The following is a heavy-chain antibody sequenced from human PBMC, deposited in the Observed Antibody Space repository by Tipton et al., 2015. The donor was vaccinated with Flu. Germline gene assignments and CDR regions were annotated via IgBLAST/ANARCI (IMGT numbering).Heavy chain of an antibody. CDR1: GDSVSSDYY. CDR2: LHHSGNA. V-gene: IGHV4-38-2*01. D-gene: IGHD3-16*01. CDR3: AKGDNSPGDY. J-gene: IGHJ4*02. Sequence: TLSLTCSVSGDSVSSDYYWGWIRQPPGKGLEWIGNLHHSGNAYYNPSLKSRVILSVARSKNLFSLRLTSVTAADTAVYYCAKGDNSPGDYWGQGTLVTVSS.